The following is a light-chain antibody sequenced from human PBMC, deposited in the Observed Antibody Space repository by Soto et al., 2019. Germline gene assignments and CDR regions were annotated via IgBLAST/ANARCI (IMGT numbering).Light chain of an antibody. CDR2: DAF. CDR3: QQYNSYSEA. V-gene: IGKV1-5*01. J-gene: IGKJ1*01. Sequence: DIQMTQSPSTLSGSIGDRVTITCRASQSLSGWLAWYQQTPGKAPKLLISDAFRLESGVPSRFSGSGSGTEFTLTISSLQPDDFATYYCQQYNSYSEAFGQGTKVDIK. CDR1: QSLSGW.